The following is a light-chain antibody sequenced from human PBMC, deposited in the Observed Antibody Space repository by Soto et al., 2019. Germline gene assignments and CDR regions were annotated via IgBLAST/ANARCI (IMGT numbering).Light chain of an antibody. CDR3: GSWDSSLSAYV. CDR2: DDN. CDR1: SSNIGGNS. Sequence: QSVLTQPPSVSAAPGQKVTISCSGGSSNIGGNSVSWCQQLPGTAPKLLIYDDNKRPSGIPDRFSGSKSGTSATLGITGFQTGDEADYYCGSWDSSLSAYVFGTGTKVTVL. J-gene: IGLJ1*01. V-gene: IGLV1-51*01.